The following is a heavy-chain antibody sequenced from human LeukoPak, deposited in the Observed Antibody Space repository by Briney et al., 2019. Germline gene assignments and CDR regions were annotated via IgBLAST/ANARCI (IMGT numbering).Heavy chain of an antibody. CDR1: GYTFTSYY. CDR2: INPSGGST. V-gene: IGHV1-46*01. J-gene: IGHJ4*02. Sequence: ASVKVSCKASGYTFTSYYMHWVRQAPGQGLEWMGIINPSGGSTSYAQKFQGRVTMTRDTSTSTVYMELSGLRSEDTAVYYCARDREEYDSSGYCVYWGQGTLVTVSS. CDR3: ARDREEYDSSGYCVY. D-gene: IGHD3-22*01.